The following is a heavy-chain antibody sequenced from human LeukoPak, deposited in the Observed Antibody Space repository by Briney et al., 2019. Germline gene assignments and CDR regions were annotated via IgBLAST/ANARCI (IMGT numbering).Heavy chain of an antibody. CDR2: IYHSGST. D-gene: IGHD2-21*01. Sequence: PSETLSLTCTVSGGSISSGGYYWSWIRQPPGKGLEWIGYIYHSGSTYYNPSLKGRVTISVDTSKNQFSLKLSSVTAADTAVYYCARSPGAYCGGDCSSHAFDIWGQGTMVTVSS. J-gene: IGHJ3*02. CDR1: GGSISSGGYY. V-gene: IGHV4-30-2*05. CDR3: ARSPGAYCGGDCSSHAFDI.